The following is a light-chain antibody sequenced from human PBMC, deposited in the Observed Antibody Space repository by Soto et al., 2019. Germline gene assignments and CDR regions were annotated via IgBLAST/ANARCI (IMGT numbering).Light chain of an antibody. Sequence: EVVMTQSPATLSVSPGEGVTLSCRASQGIGDTLAWYQQKPGQAPRLLIYDASNRATGIPARFSGSGSGTDFTLTISSLEPEDFAVYYCQQRSNWPITVGQGTRLEIK. J-gene: IGKJ5*01. CDR3: QQRSNWPIT. V-gene: IGKV3-11*01. CDR1: QGIGDT. CDR2: DAS.